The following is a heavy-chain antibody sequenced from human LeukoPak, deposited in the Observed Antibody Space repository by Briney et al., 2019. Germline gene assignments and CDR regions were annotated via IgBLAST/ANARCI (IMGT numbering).Heavy chain of an antibody. D-gene: IGHD6-13*01. CDR3: ARDSSSWYNWFDP. Sequence: ASVKVSCKASGYTFTSYDINWVRQATGQGLEWMGWMDSNSGNTGYAQKFQGRVTMTRNTSISTAYMELSSLRSEDTAVYYCARDSSSWYNWFDPWGQGTLVTVSS. V-gene: IGHV1-8*01. CDR1: GYTFTSYD. CDR2: MDSNSGNT. J-gene: IGHJ5*02.